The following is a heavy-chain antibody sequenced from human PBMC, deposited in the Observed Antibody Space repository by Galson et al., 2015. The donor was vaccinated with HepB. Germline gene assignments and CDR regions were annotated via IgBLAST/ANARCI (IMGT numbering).Heavy chain of an antibody. CDR1: GFTFSNAW. Sequence: SLRLSCAASGFTFSNAWMSWVRQAPGKGLEWVGRIKSKTDGGTTDYAAPVKGRFTISRDDSKNTLYLQMNSLKTEDTAVYYCTTGPYCGGDCYSRFDYWGQGTLVTVSS. V-gene: IGHV3-15*01. CDR3: TTGPYCGGDCYSRFDY. D-gene: IGHD2-21*01. CDR2: IKSKTDGGTT. J-gene: IGHJ4*02.